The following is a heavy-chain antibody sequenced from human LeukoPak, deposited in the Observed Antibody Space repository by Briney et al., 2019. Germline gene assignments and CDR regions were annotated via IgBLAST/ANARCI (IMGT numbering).Heavy chain of an antibody. CDR2: ISYDGSNK. D-gene: IGHD2-8*01. V-gene: IGHV3-30-3*01. Sequence: PGGSLRLSCAASGFTFSSYAMHWVRQAPGKGLEWVAVISYDGSNKYYADSVKGRFTISRDNAKNSLYLQMNSLRAEDTALYYCARDYCSNGACWAFDIWGQGTMVTVSS. CDR3: ARDYCSNGACWAFDI. CDR1: GFTFSSYA. J-gene: IGHJ3*02.